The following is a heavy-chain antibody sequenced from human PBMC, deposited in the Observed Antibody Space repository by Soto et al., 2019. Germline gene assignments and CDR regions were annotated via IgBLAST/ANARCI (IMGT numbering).Heavy chain of an antibody. CDR1: GGSFSGYY. J-gene: IGHJ4*02. D-gene: IGHD6-19*01. CDR3: ASSGWWYFDY. V-gene: IGHV4-34*01. CDR2: INHSGST. Sequence: SETLSLTCAVYGGSFSGYYWSWIRQPPGKGLEWIGEINHSGSTNYNPSLKSRVTISVDTSKNQFSLKLSSVTAADTAVYYCASSGWWYFDYWGQGTLVSVSS.